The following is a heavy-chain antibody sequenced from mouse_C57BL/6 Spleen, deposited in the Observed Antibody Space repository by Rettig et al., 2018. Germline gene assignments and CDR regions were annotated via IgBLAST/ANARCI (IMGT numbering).Heavy chain of an antibody. Sequence: LEWVAQIRLKSDNYATHYAESVKGRFTISRDDSKSSVYLQMNNLRAEDTGIYYCTGPDSLKGTWFAYWGQGTLVTVSA. V-gene: IGHV6-3*01. J-gene: IGHJ3*01. CDR3: TGPDSLKGTWFAY. CDR2: IRLKSDNYAT. D-gene: IGHD3-2*01.